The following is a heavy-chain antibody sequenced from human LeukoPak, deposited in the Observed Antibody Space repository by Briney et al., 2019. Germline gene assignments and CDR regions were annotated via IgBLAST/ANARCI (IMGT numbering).Heavy chain of an antibody. V-gene: IGHV4-61*02. CDR3: ARSSYGYVLYFDY. CDR2: IYPSGFT. D-gene: IGHD5-18*01. J-gene: IGHJ4*02. CDR1: GGSVSSGSSS. Sequence: PSQTLSLTCSVSGGSVSSGSSSWTWIRRPAGKGLEWIGRIYPSGFTNYNPSLKSRVTISIDTSKNQLSLKLSSVTAADTAVYYCARSSYGYVLYFDYWGQGTLVTVSS.